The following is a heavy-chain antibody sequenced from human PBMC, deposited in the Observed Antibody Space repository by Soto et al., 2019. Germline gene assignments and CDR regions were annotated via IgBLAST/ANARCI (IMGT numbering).Heavy chain of an antibody. Sequence: GGSLRLSCAASGFTFSSYAMHWVRQAPGKGLEWVAVISYDGSNKYYADSVKGRFTISRDNSKNTLYLQMNSLRAEDTAVYYCARQGLWFGELSPNWFDPWGQGTLVTVSS. CDR1: GFTFSSYA. CDR2: ISYDGSNK. J-gene: IGHJ5*02. D-gene: IGHD3-10*01. CDR3: ARQGLWFGELSPNWFDP. V-gene: IGHV3-30-3*01.